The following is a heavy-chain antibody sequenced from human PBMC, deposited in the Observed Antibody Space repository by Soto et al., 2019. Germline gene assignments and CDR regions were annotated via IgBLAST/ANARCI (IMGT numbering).Heavy chain of an antibody. CDR1: GGSINSSDW. Sequence: QVQLQESGPGLVKPSGTLSLTCAVSGGSINSSDWWSWVRQPPGKGLEWIGEIYHSGTTNYNPSLKIRVTLSLDKSKNLFSLKLSSVPAADAAVYYCRSSTSKSGICWYFDLWGRGTLVTVSS. D-gene: IGHD4-4*01. CDR3: RSSTSKSGICWYFDL. CDR2: IYHSGTT. J-gene: IGHJ2*01. V-gene: IGHV4-4*02.